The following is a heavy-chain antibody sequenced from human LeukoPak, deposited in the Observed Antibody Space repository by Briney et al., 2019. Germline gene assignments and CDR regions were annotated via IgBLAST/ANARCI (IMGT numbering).Heavy chain of an antibody. CDR3: AREGSTTAERGAFDI. J-gene: IGHJ3*02. Sequence: PGGSLRLSCAPSGFTFSRHGMHWVRQAPGKGLEWVAIISNDGSRKYYAHSVEGRFTISRDNSKNTLDLQMNSLRAEDTAVYYCAREGSTTAERGAFDIWGQGTMVTVSS. CDR2: ISNDGSRK. CDR1: GFTFSRHG. D-gene: IGHD4-17*01. V-gene: IGHV3-30*03.